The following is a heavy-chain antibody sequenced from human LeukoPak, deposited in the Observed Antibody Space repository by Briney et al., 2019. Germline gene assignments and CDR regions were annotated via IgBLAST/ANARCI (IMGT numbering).Heavy chain of an antibody. Sequence: GASLRLSRAASGFSISGYAMSWVRQAPGKGLEWVSGINSNGNTYNADSVKGRFTISRDNSKNTLYLQMNSLRVEDTAVYYCAKDQVGWTSSRFDPWGQGTVVTVSS. J-gene: IGHJ5*02. D-gene: IGHD6-6*01. V-gene: IGHV3-23*01. CDR1: GFSISGYA. CDR3: AKDQVGWTSSRFDP. CDR2: INSNGNT.